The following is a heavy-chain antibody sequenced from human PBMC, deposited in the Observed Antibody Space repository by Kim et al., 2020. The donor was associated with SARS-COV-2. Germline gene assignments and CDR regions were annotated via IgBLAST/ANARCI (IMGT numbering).Heavy chain of an antibody. D-gene: IGHD3-16*01. CDR1: GFTFSSYW. J-gene: IGHJ4*02. CDR2: INSDGRTT. Sequence: GGSLRLSCAASGFTFSSYWMHWVRQAPGKGLVWVSSINSDGRTTTYAESVRGRFTISRDNAKNTLYLQMNSLRAEDTAVYYCASLSTGSIWDKFDYWGQGTLVTVSS. V-gene: IGHV3-74*01. CDR3: ASLSTGSIWDKFDY.